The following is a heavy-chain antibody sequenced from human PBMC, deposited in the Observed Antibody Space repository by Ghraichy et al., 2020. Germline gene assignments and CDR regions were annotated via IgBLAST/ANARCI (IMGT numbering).Heavy chain of an antibody. V-gene: IGHV3-7*01. D-gene: IGHD4-17*01. CDR1: GFTFGNYW. CDR3: VRQAKEDHGDYVGKYRHFDS. J-gene: IGHJ4*02. CDR2: IKQDGSEK. Sequence: GGSLRLSCAASGFTFGNYWMNWVRQAPGKGLEWVAIIKQDGSEKHYVDSVKGRFTISRDSAKNSLYLQMNRLRVEDTAVYYCVRQAKEDHGDYVGKYRHFDSWGRGTLVTVSS.